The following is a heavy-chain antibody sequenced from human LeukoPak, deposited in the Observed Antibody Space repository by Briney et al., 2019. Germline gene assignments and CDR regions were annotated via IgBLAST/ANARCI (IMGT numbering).Heavy chain of an antibody. D-gene: IGHD2-15*01. Sequence: PSQTLSLTCTGSGGSISSGDYYWSWIRQPPGKGLEWIGYIYYSGSTYYNPSLKSRVTISVDTSKNQFSLKLSSVTAADTAVYYCARVGRGYCSGGSCYLPGYFDYWGQGTLVTVSS. CDR3: ARVGRGYCSGGSCYLPGYFDY. CDR2: IYYSGST. V-gene: IGHV4-30-4*08. J-gene: IGHJ4*02. CDR1: GGSISSGDYY.